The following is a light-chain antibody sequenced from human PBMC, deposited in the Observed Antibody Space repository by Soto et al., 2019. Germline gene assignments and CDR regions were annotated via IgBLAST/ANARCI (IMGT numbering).Light chain of an antibody. CDR3: CSFTSRSTEV. CDR2: EVS. Sequence: QSALTQPASVSGSPGQSITISCTGTRSDVGAYKSVSWYQHHPDKAPKLMISEVSNRPSGVSNRFSGSKSGNTASLTISGLQAEDEADYYCCSFTSRSTEVFGSGTKLTVL. J-gene: IGLJ1*01. V-gene: IGLV2-14*01. CDR1: RSDVGAYKS.